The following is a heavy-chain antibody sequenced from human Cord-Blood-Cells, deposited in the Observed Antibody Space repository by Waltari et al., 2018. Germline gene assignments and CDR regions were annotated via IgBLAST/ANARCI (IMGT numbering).Heavy chain of an antibody. V-gene: IGHV3-23*01. CDR2: ISGSGGST. CDR1: GFTFSSYA. CDR3: AKVVGATLYYYYYMDV. J-gene: IGHJ6*03. Sequence: EVQLLESGGGLVQPGGSLRLSCAASGFTFSSYAMSWVRQAPGKGLEWVSAISGSGGSTYYADSVKGRFTISRDNSKNTLYLQMNSLRAEDTAVYYCAKVVGATLYYYYYMDVWGKGTTVTVSS. D-gene: IGHD1-26*01.